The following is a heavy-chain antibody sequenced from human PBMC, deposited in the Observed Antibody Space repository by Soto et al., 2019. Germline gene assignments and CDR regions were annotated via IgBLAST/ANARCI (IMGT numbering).Heavy chain of an antibody. V-gene: IGHV4-59*08. CDR2: IYYSGST. CDR1: GGSISSYY. CDR3: ARLYGFSGFDY. Sequence: PSETLSLTCTVSGGSISSYYWSWIRQPPGKGLEWIGYIYYSGSTNYNPSLKSRVTISVDTSKNQLSLKLSSVTAADTAVYYCARLYGFSGFDYWGQGTLVPSPQ. J-gene: IGHJ4*02. D-gene: IGHD6-25*01.